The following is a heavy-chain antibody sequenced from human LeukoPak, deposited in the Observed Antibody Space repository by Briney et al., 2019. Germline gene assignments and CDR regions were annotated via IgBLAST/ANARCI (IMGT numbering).Heavy chain of an antibody. V-gene: IGHV3-48*01. Sequence: GGSLLLSCAASGFTFSSYSMNWVRPAPGKGLEWVSYISSSSSTIYYADSVKGRFTISRDNAKNSLYLQMNSLRAEDTAVYYCARDSGNYGQLDAFDIWGQGTMVTVSS. CDR2: ISSSSSTI. J-gene: IGHJ3*02. CDR1: GFTFSSYS. D-gene: IGHD3-10*01. CDR3: ARDSGNYGQLDAFDI.